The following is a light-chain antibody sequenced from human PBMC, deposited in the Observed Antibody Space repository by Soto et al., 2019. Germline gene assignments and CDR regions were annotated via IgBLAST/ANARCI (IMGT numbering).Light chain of an antibody. V-gene: IGKV4-1*01. CDR3: QQYYSTPWRT. J-gene: IGKJ1*01. CDR2: WAS. CDR1: QSVLYSSNNKNY. Sequence: DLEMSQSPDSLAVSLGERATINCKSSQSVLYSSNNKNYLAWYQQKPGQPPKLLIYWASTRESGVPDRFSGSGSGTDFTLTISSLQAEDVAVYYCQQYYSTPWRTFGQGTKVEIK.